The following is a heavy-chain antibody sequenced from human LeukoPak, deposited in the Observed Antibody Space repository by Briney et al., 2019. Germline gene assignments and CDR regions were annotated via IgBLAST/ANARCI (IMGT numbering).Heavy chain of an antibody. J-gene: IGHJ4*02. D-gene: IGHD1-1*01. V-gene: IGHV4-30-4*08. CDR1: GGSISSGDYY. Sequence: SQTLSLTCTVSGGSISSGDYYWGWIRQPPGKGLEWIGYIYYSGSTYYNPSLKSRVTISVDTSKNQFSLKLSSVTAADTAVYYCARSNWNDVGDYWGQGTLVTVSS. CDR3: ARSNWNDVGDY. CDR2: IYYSGST.